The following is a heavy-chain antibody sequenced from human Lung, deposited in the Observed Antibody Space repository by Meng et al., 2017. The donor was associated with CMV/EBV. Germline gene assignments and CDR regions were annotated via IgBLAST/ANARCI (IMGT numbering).Heavy chain of an antibody. CDR2: ISYAGSNK. Sequence: SCAASGFTFNGYSMNWVRQAPGKGLEWVAVISYAGSNKYYADSVKARFTISRDNSKNTLYLQMNSRRAEDTAVYYCARDQYYYDSSVYYDYWGQGXLVTVSS. J-gene: IGHJ4*02. V-gene: IGHV3-30*03. CDR1: GFTFNGYS. CDR3: ARDQYYYDSSVYYDY. D-gene: IGHD3-22*01.